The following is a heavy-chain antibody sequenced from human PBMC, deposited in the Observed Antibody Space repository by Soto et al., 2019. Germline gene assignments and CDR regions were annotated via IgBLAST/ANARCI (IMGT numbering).Heavy chain of an antibody. J-gene: IGHJ4*02. D-gene: IGHD3-22*01. CDR3: AREYYYDSSGYRYRY. CDR1: GYTFTGYY. CDR2: INPNSGGT. V-gene: IGHV1-2*02. Sequence: ASVKVSCKASGYTFTGYYMHWVRQAPGQGLEWMGWINPNSGGTNYAQKFQGRVTMTRDTSISTAYMELSRLRSDDTAVYYCAREYYYDSSGYRYRYWRQGTLVTVSS.